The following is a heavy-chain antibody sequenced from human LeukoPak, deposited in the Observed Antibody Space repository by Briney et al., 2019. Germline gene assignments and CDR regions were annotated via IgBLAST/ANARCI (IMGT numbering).Heavy chain of an antibody. CDR3: ARDHKDYLVDY. CDR2: ISYDGSNK. J-gene: IGHJ4*02. V-gene: IGHV3-30*04. Sequence: GRSLRLSCAASGFTFSSYAMHWVRQAPGKGLEWVAVISYDGSNKYYADSVKGRFTISRDNSKNTLYLQMNSLRAEDTAVYYCARDHKDYLVDYWSQGTLVTVSS. D-gene: IGHD2/OR15-2a*01. CDR1: GFTFSSYA.